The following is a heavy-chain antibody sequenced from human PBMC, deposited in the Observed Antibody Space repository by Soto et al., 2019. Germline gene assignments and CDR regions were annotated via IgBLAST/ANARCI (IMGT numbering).Heavy chain of an antibody. CDR2: ISSSSSYI. CDR3: AGGDSSGWYTQVDY. CDR1: GFTFSSFT. Sequence: GESLKISCAASGFTFSSFTMNWVRQAPGKGLEWVSLISSSSSYIYYADSVKGRFTISRDNAKNSLYLQMNSLRAEDTALYYCAGGDSSGWYTQVDYWGQGTLVTVSS. V-gene: IGHV3-21*01. D-gene: IGHD6-19*01. J-gene: IGHJ4*02.